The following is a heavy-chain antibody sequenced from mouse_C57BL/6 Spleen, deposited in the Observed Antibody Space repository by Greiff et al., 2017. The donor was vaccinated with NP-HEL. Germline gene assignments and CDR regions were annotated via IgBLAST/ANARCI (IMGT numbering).Heavy chain of an antibody. D-gene: IGHD1-1*01. V-gene: IGHV1-53*01. CDR2: INPSNGGT. CDR1: GYTFTSYW. J-gene: IGHJ4*01. Sequence: VQLQQPGTELVKPGASVKLSCKASGYTFTSYWMHWVKQRPGQGLEWIGNINPSNGGTNYNEKFKSKATLTVDKSSSTAYMQLSSLTSEDSAVYYCARRYYGSPWDYYAMDYWGQGTSVTVSS. CDR3: ARRYYGSPWDYYAMDY.